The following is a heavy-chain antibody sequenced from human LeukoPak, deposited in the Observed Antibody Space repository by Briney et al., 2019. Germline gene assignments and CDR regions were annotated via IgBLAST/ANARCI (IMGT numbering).Heavy chain of an antibody. V-gene: IGHV4-39*07. CDR3: ARDRRLGPFDY. D-gene: IGHD3-16*01. Sequence: SETLSLTCTVSGGSISSSSYYWGWIRQPPGKGLEWIGSIYYSGSTYYNPSLKSRVTISVDTSKNQFSLKLSSVTAADTAVYYCARDRRLGPFDYWGQGTLVTVSS. CDR2: IYYSGST. J-gene: IGHJ4*02. CDR1: GGSISSSSYY.